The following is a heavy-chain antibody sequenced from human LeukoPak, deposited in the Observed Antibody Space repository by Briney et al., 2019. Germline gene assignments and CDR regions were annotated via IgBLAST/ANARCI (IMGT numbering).Heavy chain of an antibody. D-gene: IGHD4-17*01. J-gene: IGHJ4*02. V-gene: IGHV1-2*02. Sequence: ALVKVSCKASGYTLTRYYIPWGPQSPGQGLKGWGGINPNSGVTNYAQKFQGRVTMTRDTSISTAYMERSRLRSDDTAVYYCARVGLRDALDYWGQGTLVTVSS. CDR2: INPNSGVT. CDR1: GYTLTRYY. CDR3: ARVGLRDALDY.